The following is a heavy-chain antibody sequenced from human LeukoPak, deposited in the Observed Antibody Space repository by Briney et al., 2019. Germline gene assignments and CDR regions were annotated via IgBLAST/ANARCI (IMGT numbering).Heavy chain of an antibody. CDR2: INPSGGST. CDR3: ARDVASSGYYWD. CDR1: GYTFTSYY. V-gene: IGHV1-46*01. Sequence: ASVTVSCTASGYTFTSYYMHWVRQAPGQGLEWMGIINPSGGSTSYAQKFQDRVTMTRDTSTSTVYMELSSLRSEDTAVYYCARDVASSGYYWDWGRGTLVTVSS. J-gene: IGHJ4*02. D-gene: IGHD3-22*01.